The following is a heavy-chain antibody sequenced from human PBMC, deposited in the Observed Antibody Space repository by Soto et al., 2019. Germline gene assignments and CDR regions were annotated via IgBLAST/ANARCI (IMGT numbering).Heavy chain of an antibody. CDR1: GGSFSGYY. Sequence: LSLTCAVYGGSFSGYYWSWIRQPPGKGLEWIGEINHSGSTNYNPSLKSRVTISVDTSKNQFSLKLSSVTAADTAVYYCARSSRIRLVWFDPWGQGTLVTVSS. CDR3: ARSSRIRLVWFDP. D-gene: IGHD3-16*01. J-gene: IGHJ5*02. CDR2: INHSGST. V-gene: IGHV4-34*01.